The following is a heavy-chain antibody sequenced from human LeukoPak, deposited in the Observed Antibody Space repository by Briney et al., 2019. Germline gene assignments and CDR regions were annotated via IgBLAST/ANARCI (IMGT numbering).Heavy chain of an antibody. D-gene: IGHD6-13*01. CDR3: AKEVAAAGAGAFDI. J-gene: IGHJ3*02. CDR1: GFIFSSYA. Sequence: GGSLRLSCAASGFIFSSYAMSWVRQAPGKGLEWVSAITGSGSSTYYADSVKGRFTISRDNSKSTLYLQMNSLRAEDTAVYYCAKEVAAAGAGAFDIWGQGTMVTVSS. V-gene: IGHV3-23*01. CDR2: ITGSGSST.